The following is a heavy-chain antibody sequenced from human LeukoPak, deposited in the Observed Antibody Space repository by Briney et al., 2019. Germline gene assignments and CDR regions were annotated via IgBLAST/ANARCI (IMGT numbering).Heavy chain of an antibody. J-gene: IGHJ4*02. D-gene: IGHD6-13*01. V-gene: IGHV1-2*02. CDR3: ARDPNSSSWYEGDY. CDR2: INPNSGGT. Sequence: ASVKVSCKASGYTFTSYDINWVRQATGQGLEWMGWINPNSGGTTYAQKFQGRVTMTRDTPISTAYMELSRLRSDDTAVYYCARDPNSSSWYEGDYWGQGTLVTVSS. CDR1: GYTFTSYD.